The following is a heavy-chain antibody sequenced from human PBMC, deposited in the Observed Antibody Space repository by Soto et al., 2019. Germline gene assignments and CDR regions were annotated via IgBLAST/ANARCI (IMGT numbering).Heavy chain of an antibody. V-gene: IGHV1-69*13. J-gene: IGHJ5*01. Sequence: GASVKVSCKASGGTLSSYAISWVRQAPGQGLEWMGGIIPIFGTANYAQKFQGRVTITADESTSTAYMELSSLRSEDTAVYYCARQSSSWCDWWGQGTLVTVSS. CDR1: GGTLSSYA. CDR3: ARQSSSWCDW. D-gene: IGHD6-13*01. CDR2: IIPIFGTA.